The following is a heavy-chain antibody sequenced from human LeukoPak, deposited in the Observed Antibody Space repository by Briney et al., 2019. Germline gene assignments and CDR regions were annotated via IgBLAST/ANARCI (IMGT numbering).Heavy chain of an antibody. CDR1: GFIFSDAW. J-gene: IGHJ4*02. Sequence: PGGSLRLSCAASGFIFSDAWMDWVRQAPGKGLEWVANIKEDGSETYYVDSAKGRLTISRENAKNALYLQVDSLRRGDTAIYYCSKSLNYWGQGTLVTVSS. CDR3: SKSLNY. V-gene: IGHV3-7*01. CDR2: IKEDGSET.